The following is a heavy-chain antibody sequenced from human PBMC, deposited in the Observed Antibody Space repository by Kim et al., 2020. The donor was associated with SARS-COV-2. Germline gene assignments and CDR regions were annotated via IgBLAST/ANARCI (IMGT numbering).Heavy chain of an antibody. J-gene: IGHJ4*02. V-gene: IGHV4-31*03. D-gene: IGHD2-2*01. CDR3: ARGQPLAY. Sequence: SETLSLTCSVSGGSIRSGGKFWTWIRQHPAKGLEWIGYISYSGNSHYSPSLRSRVSISLQTSENQFSLELTSVTAADTAVYYCARGQPLAYWCQGILVT. CDR2: ISYSGNS. CDR1: GGSIRSGGKF.